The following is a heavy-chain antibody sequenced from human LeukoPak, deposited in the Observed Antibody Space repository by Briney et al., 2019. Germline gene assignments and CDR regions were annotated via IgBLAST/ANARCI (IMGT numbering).Heavy chain of an antibody. CDR1: SGSINLYY. Sequence: SETLSLLCTVSSGSINLYYWICAPQPPGKGLEWIGDIYYSGSTNYNPALKSRVTISVDTSKNQFSLKLSSVAAADMSVYYFGGVGTDILTVDYWGQGTLVTVSS. CDR3: GGVGTDILTVDY. J-gene: IGHJ4*02. CDR2: IYYSGST. D-gene: IGHD3-9*01. V-gene: IGHV4-59*01.